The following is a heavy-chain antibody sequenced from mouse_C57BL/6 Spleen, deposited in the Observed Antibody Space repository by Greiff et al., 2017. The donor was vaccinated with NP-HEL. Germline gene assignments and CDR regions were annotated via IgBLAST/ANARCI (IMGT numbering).Heavy chain of an antibody. Sequence: DVKLVESGGGLVKPGGSLKLSCAASGFTFSSYAMSWVRQTPEKRLEWVATISDGGSYTYYPDNVKGRFTISRDNAKNNLYLQMSHLKSEDTAMYYCARDEEGTVTFDYWGQGTTLTVSS. CDR1: GFTFSSYA. CDR3: ARDEEGTVTFDY. CDR2: ISDGGSYT. J-gene: IGHJ2*01. V-gene: IGHV5-4*01. D-gene: IGHD4-1*01.